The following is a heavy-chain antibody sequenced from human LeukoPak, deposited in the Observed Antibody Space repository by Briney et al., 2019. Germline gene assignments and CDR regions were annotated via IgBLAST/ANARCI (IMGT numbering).Heavy chain of an antibody. J-gene: IGHJ5*02. CDR1: GASISSSSYY. V-gene: IGHV4-39*07. Sequence: PSETLSLTCPVSGASISSSSYYWGWFRQPPGKGLEWIGSIYYSGSTYYNPSLKSRVTISVDTSKNQFSLKLSSVTAADTAVYYCARMGIARRLDPWGQGTLVTVSS. CDR2: IYYSGST. D-gene: IGHD6-13*01. CDR3: ARMGIARRLDP.